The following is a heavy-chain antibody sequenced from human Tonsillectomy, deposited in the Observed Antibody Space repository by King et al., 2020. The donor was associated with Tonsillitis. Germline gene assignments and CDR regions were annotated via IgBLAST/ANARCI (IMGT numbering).Heavy chain of an antibody. CDR1: GGPFSGYY. D-gene: IGHD6-13*01. CDR3: ATISIAAAGNWFDP. J-gene: IGHJ5*02. CDR2: INHSGST. Sequence: VQLQQWGAGLLKPSETLSLTCAVYGGPFSGYYWSWIRQPPGKGLEWIGEINHSGSTNYNPSLKSRVTISVETPKNQFSLKLSSVTAADTAVYYCATISIAAAGNWFDPWGQGTLVTVSS. V-gene: IGHV4-34*01.